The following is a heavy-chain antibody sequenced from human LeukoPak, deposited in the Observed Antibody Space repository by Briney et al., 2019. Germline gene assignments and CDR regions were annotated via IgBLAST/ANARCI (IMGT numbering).Heavy chain of an antibody. Sequence: SVKVSCKASGGTFSSYAISWVRQAPGQGLEWMGGIIPIFGTTNYAQKFQGRVTITADESTSTAYMELSSLRSEDTAVYYCARGYCSSTSCYMGRVYYYMDVWGKGTTVTVSS. V-gene: IGHV1-69*01. CDR2: IIPIFGTT. J-gene: IGHJ6*03. CDR1: GGTFSSYA. D-gene: IGHD2-2*02. CDR3: ARGYCSSTSCYMGRVYYYMDV.